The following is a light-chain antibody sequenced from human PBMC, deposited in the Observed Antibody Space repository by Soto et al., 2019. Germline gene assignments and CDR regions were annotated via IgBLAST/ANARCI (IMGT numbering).Light chain of an antibody. J-gene: IGLJ2*01. CDR3: CSYAGSSTLV. Sequence: QSALTQPASVSGSPGQSITISCTGTSSDVGSYNLVSWYQQHPGKAPKLMIYEVSKRPSGVSNRFSGSKSGNTASLTISGLQAEDEADYYCCSYAGSSTLVFGGGTKPDRP. CDR2: EVS. V-gene: IGLV2-23*02. CDR1: SSDVGSYNL.